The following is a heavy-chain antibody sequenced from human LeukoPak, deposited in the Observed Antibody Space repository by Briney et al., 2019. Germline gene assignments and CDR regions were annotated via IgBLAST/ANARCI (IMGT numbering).Heavy chain of an antibody. CDR1: GFTFSTYA. D-gene: IGHD4-17*01. Sequence: GGSLRLSCVASGFTFSTYAMHWVRQAPGKGLEWVAIIAYDGINKYYGDSVKGRFTISRDNSKNTLFLQINSLRAEDTAVYYCAKDGYGDHTVDYWGQGTLVTVSS. J-gene: IGHJ4*02. V-gene: IGHV3-30*02. CDR3: AKDGYGDHTVDY. CDR2: IAYDGINK.